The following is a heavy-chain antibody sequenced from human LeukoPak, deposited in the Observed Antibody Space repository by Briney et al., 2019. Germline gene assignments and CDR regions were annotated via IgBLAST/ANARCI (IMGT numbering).Heavy chain of an antibody. J-gene: IGHJ4*02. CDR2: ISDSGDYT. D-gene: IGHD2-8*01. V-gene: IGHV3-23*01. Sequence: GGSLRLSCAGSGFTFSSYAMSWVRQAPGKGLEWVSAISDSGDYTYYADTVKGRFTISRDNSKNTLYLHVNSLRAEDTAVYYCAKDTSIGKYCTSGVCSPFDYWGQGTLVTVSS. CDR3: AKDTSIGKYCTSGVCSPFDY. CDR1: GFTFSSYA.